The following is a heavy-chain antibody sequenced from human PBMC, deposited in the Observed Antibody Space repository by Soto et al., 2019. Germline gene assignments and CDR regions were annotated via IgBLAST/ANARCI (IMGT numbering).Heavy chain of an antibody. D-gene: IGHD3-22*01. CDR1: GFTFSSYE. CDR3: ARDLGYYDSSGYFDY. J-gene: IGHJ4*02. CDR2: ISSSGSTI. Sequence: PGGSLRLSCAASGFTFSSYEMNWVRQAPGKGLEWVSYISSSGSTIYYADSVKGRFTISRDNAKNSLYLQMNSLRAEDTAVYYCARDLGYYDSSGYFDYWGQGTLVTAPQ. V-gene: IGHV3-48*03.